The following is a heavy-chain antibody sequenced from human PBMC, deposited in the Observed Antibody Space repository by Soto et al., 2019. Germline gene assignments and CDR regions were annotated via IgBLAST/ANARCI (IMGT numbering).Heavy chain of an antibody. CDR3: ARVVAARPLYFDY. J-gene: IGHJ4*02. D-gene: IGHD6-6*01. CDR2: IYYSGST. V-gene: IGHV4-30-4*01. CDR1: GGSISSGDYY. Sequence: NPSETLSLTCTVSGGSISSGDYYWSWIRQPPGKGLEWIGYIYYSGSTYYNPSLKSRVTISVDTSKNQFSLKLSSVTAADTAVYYCARVVAARPLYFDYWGQGTLVTVSS.